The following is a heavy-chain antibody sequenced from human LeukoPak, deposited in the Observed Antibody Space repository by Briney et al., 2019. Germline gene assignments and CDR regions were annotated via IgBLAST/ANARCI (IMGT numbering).Heavy chain of an antibody. J-gene: IGHJ6*02. D-gene: IGHD6-13*01. CDR1: GYTLTELS. CDR2: FDPEDGET. Sequence: ASVKVSCKVSGYTLTELSMHWVRQAPGKGLEWMGGFDPEDGETIYAQKFQGRVTMTEDTSTDTAYMELSSLRSEDTAVYYCATVGPDNSRNPYYYGMDVWGQGTTVTVSS. V-gene: IGHV1-24*01. CDR3: ATVGPDNSRNPYYYGMDV.